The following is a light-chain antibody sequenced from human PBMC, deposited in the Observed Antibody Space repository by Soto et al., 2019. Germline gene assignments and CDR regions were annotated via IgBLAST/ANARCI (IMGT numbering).Light chain of an antibody. Sequence: DIVMTQAPDSLAVSLGERATINCKSSQGVLYSSNNKNYLAWYQQKPGQPPKLLIYWASTRESGVPDRFSGSGSGTDCAITVSSLQAEDVAVYYCQPYYSTPPTVGQGTKLEIK. V-gene: IGKV4-1*01. CDR2: WAS. J-gene: IGKJ2*01. CDR1: QGVLYSSNNKNY. CDR3: QPYYSTPPT.